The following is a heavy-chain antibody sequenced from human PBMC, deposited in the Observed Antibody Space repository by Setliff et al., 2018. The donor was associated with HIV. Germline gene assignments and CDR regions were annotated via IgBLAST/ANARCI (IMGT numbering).Heavy chain of an antibody. V-gene: IGHV1-3*01. D-gene: IGHD6-19*01. J-gene: IGHJ6*03. CDR2: INVGNDNT. CDR3: ARDEQWPYLYYMDV. Sequence: ASVKVSCKASGYSFTNYAMHWVRQAPGQRLEWMGWINVGNDNTKYSQKFQGRVTITRDTSASTAYMELSSLRSEDTAVYYCARDEQWPYLYYMDVWGKGTTVTVSS. CDR1: GYSFTNYA.